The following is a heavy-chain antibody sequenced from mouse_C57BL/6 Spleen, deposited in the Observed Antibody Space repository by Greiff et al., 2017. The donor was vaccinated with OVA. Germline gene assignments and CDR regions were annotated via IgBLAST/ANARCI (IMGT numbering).Heavy chain of an antibody. CDR1: GYTFTSFW. Sequence: VQLQQPGTELVKPGASAKLSCKASGYTFTSFWMHWVKQRPGQGLEWIGIIIPSNGGTNYNEKFKSKATLTLDKSSSTTYMKLSRLTSEDSAVYYCARDWEETMDYWDRRTS. D-gene: IGHD4-1*01. CDR2: IIPSNGGT. CDR3: ARDWEETMDY. J-gene: IGHJ4*01. V-gene: IGHV1-53*01.